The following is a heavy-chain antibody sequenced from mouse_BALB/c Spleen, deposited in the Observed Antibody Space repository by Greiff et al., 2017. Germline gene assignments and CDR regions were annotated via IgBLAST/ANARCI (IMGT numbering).Heavy chain of an antibody. CDR3: AREGYDGYFDY. V-gene: IGHV14-3*02. D-gene: IGHD2-2*01. CDR1: GFNIKDTY. CDR2: IDPANGNT. J-gene: IGHJ2*01. Sequence: VHVKQSGAELVKPGASVKLSCTASGFNIKDTYMHWVKQRPEQGLEWIGRIDPANGNTKYDPKFQGKATITADTSSNTAYLQLSSLTSEDTAVYYCAREGYDGYFDYWGQGTTLTVSS.